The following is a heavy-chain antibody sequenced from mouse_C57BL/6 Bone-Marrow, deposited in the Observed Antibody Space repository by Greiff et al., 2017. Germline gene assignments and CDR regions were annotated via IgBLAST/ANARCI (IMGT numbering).Heavy chain of an antibody. CDR3: ARGGGWAMDY. D-gene: IGHD2-3*01. CDR2: IDPEDGDT. Sequence: EVHLVESGAELVKPGASVKLSCTASGFNFKDYYMHWVKQRTEQGLEWIGRIDPEDGDTKYAPNFQGKATITADTSSNTAYLRLSSLTSEDTSVYYGARGGGWAMDYWGQGTSVTVSS. CDR1: GFNFKDYY. J-gene: IGHJ4*01. V-gene: IGHV14-2*01.